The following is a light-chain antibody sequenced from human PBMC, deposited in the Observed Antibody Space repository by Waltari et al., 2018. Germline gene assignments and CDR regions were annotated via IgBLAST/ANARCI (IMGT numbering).Light chain of an antibody. J-gene: IGKJ4*01. CDR1: QSVSKW. CDR2: KAS. CDR3: QQYNSYSVLS. V-gene: IGKV1-5*03. Sequence: DIQMTQSPSTLSASVGDRVIFSCRASQSVSKWLAWYQQKPGKAPKLLIYKASTLESGVPSRFSGSGSGTEFTLTISSLQPEDFATYYCQQYNSYSVLSFGGGTKVEIK.